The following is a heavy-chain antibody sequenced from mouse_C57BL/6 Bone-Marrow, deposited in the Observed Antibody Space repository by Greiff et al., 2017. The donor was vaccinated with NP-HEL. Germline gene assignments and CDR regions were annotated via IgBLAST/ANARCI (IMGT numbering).Heavy chain of an antibody. Sequence: EVQLVESEGGLVQPGSSMKLSCTTSGFTFSDYYMAWVRQVPEKGLDWVANINYDGRSTYYLDSLKSRFIISRDNAKNILYLQMSSLKSEDTATYYCAREGGLRRRTYAMDYWGQGTSVTVSS. CDR3: AREGGLRRRTYAMDY. V-gene: IGHV5-16*01. J-gene: IGHJ4*01. CDR1: GFTFSDYY. CDR2: INYDGRST. D-gene: IGHD2-4*01.